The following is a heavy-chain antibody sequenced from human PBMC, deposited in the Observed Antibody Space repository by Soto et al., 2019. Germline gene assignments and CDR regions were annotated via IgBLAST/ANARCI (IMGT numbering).Heavy chain of an antibody. CDR3: AREMPTDLPYFDL. CDR1: GFGFKNYE. J-gene: IGHJ4*02. V-gene: IGHV3-48*03. CDR2: ISDSETAI. D-gene: IGHD4-4*01. Sequence: GGSLRLSCAASGFGFKNYEMNWVRQAPGKGLEWISHISDSETAIYYAESVSGRFTISRDKAKRSLYLQMNSLTVEDTAVYYCAREMPTDLPYFDLCCQGTIVTVSS.